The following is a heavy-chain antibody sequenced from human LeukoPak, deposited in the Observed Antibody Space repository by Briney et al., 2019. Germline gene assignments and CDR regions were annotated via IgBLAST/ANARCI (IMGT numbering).Heavy chain of an antibody. D-gene: IGHD1-26*01. V-gene: IGHV4-38-2*02. Sequence: SETLSLTCTVSGYSISSGYYWGWIRQPPGKGLEWIGSIYHSGSTYYNPSLKSRVTISVDTSKNQFSLKLSSVTAADTAVYYCASAHISGSYWEDAFDIWGQGTMVTVYS. CDR2: IYHSGST. J-gene: IGHJ3*02. CDR3: ASAHISGSYWEDAFDI. CDR1: GYSISSGYY.